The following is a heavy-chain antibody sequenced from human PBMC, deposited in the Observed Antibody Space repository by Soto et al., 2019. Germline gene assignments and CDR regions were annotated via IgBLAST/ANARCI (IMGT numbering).Heavy chain of an antibody. D-gene: IGHD2-21*02. CDR1: GYTFTSYG. CDR3: ARDQGGDPGWYFDL. Sequence: QVHLVQSGAEVKNPGASVRVSCKTSGYTFTSYGISWVRQAPGQGLEWMGWISVYNGNTKYAQNLQGRVTMTTDTSTTTAYMELRSLRSDDTAMYYCARDQGGDPGWYFDLWGRGTLVTVSS. CDR2: ISVYNGNT. V-gene: IGHV1-18*01. J-gene: IGHJ2*01.